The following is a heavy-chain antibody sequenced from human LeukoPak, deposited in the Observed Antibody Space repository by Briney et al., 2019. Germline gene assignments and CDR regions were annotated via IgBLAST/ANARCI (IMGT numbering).Heavy chain of an antibody. V-gene: IGHV4-4*07. CDR2: IYPSGGT. D-gene: IGHD4-17*01. J-gene: IGHJ4*02. CDR1: GGSISGFY. Sequence: ESSETLSLTRIVSGGSISGFYWSWIRQPAGKGLEWIGRIYPSGGTNYNPSLKSRVTMSTDTSKNQFSLKLRSVTAADTAVYYCAREYGDLDYWGQGTLVTVSS. CDR3: AREYGDLDY.